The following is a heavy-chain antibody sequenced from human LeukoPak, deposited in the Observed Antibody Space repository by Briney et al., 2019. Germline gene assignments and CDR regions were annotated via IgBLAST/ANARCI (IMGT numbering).Heavy chain of an antibody. D-gene: IGHD2-15*01. Sequence: GGSLRLSCAASGFTVSSNYMSWVRQAPGKGLEWVSVIYSGGSTYYADSVKGRFTISRDNSKNTLYLQMNSLRAEDTAVYYCARGCSGGSCYYHPFDYWGQGTLVTVSS. CDR2: IYSGGST. V-gene: IGHV3-66*01. CDR1: GFTVSSNY. J-gene: IGHJ4*02. CDR3: ARGCSGGSCYYHPFDY.